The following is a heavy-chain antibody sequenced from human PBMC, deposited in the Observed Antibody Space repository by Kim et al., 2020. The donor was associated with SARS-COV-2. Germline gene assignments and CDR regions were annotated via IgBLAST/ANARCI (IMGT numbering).Heavy chain of an antibody. Sequence: EYAASVKGRFTISRDESKNSLYLQMISLETEDTAVYYCTRAAGSKTGMDVWGQGTTVTVSS. CDR3: TRAAGSKTGMDV. V-gene: IGHV3-72*01. J-gene: IGHJ6*02. D-gene: IGHD2-2*01.